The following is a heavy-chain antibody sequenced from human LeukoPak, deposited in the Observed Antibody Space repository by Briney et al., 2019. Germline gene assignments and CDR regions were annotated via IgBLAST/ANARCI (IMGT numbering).Heavy chain of an antibody. CDR3: ARENPATARLFDY. CDR1: GFIVSSNY. Sequence: GGSLRLSCAAYGFIVSSNYRSWVRQAPGKGLQWVSVIYSGGSTYYADSVKSRFTISTDNSKNTLYLQMNSLRAEDTAVNYCARENPATARLFDYWGHGTLITVSS. D-gene: IGHD2-21*02. J-gene: IGHJ4*01. V-gene: IGHV3-53*01. CDR2: IYSGGST.